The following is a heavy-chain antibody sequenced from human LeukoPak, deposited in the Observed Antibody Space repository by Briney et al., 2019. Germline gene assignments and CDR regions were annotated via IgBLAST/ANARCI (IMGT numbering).Heavy chain of an antibody. CDR1: GGSISSSSYY. CDR2: IYYSGST. CDR3: ARFRGGQHLEPFDY. V-gene: IGHV4-61*05. Sequence: SETLSLTCTVSGGSISSSSYYWGWIRQPPGKGLEWIGYIYYSGSTNYNPSLKSRVTISVDTSKNQFSLKLSSVTAADTAVYYCARFRGGQHLEPFDYWGQGTLVTVSS. J-gene: IGHJ4*02. D-gene: IGHD6-13*01.